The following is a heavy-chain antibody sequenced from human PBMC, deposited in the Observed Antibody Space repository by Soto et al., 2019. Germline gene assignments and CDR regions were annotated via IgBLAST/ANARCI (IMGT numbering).Heavy chain of an antibody. Sequence: QVQLVESGGGVVQPGRALRLSCAASGFTLSSYGMHWVRQAPGKGLEWVAVLWYDGSNKYYADSGKGRFTISRDNSKNTLYLQMNSLRAEDTAVCDCSRDCGADTAMPDSEARCMDVWGQGTTVTVSS. V-gene: IGHV3-33*01. CDR3: SRDCGADTAMPDSEARCMDV. CDR2: LWYDGSNK. D-gene: IGHD5-18*01. J-gene: IGHJ6*02. CDR1: GFTLSSYG.